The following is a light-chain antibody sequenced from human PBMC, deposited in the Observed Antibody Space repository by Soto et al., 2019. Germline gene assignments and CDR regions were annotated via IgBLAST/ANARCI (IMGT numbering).Light chain of an antibody. CDR1: QGISNY. J-gene: IGKJ1*01. V-gene: IGKV1-27*01. Sequence: DIPMTQSPSSLSASVGDRVTITCRASQGISNYLAWYQQKPWKVPKLLIYAASTLQSGVPSRFSGSVSGTDFTLTISSLQPEDVATYYCQKYNSAPRTVGQGTKVEIK. CDR2: AAS. CDR3: QKYNSAPRT.